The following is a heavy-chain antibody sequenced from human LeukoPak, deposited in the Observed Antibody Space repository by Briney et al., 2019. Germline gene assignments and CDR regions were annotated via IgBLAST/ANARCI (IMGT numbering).Heavy chain of an antibody. V-gene: IGHV4-59*01. CDR2: IYYSGST. Sequence: PSETLSLTCTVSGGSISSYYWSWIRQPPGKGLEWIGYIYYSGSTNYNPSLKSRVTISVDTSKNQFSLKLSSVTAADTAVYYCARASSSSRTYYFDYWGQGTLVTVSS. J-gene: IGHJ4*02. CDR3: ARASSSSRTYYFDY. D-gene: IGHD6-6*01. CDR1: GGSISSYY.